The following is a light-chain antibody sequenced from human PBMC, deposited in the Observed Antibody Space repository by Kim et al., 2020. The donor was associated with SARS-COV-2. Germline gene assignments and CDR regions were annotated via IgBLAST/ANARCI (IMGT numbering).Light chain of an antibody. CDR2: LNSDGSH. V-gene: IGLV4-69*01. Sequence: VKPTCTLSSGHSSYAIAWHQQQPEKGPRYLMKLNSDGSHSKGDGIPDRFSGSSSGAERYLTISSLQSEDEADYYCQTWGTGIHVVFGGGTQLTVL. CDR3: QTWGTGIHVV. CDR1: SGHSSYA. J-gene: IGLJ2*01.